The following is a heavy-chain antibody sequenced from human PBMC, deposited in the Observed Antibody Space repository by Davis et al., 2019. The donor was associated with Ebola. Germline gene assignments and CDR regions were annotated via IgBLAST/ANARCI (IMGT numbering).Heavy chain of an antibody. CDR1: GFPFNPYT. CDR3: AGELRGFDY. J-gene: IGHJ4*02. D-gene: IGHD4-17*01. CDR2: ITPIGGFT. V-gene: IGHV3-74*01. Sequence: PGGSLRLSWAASGFPFNPYTMHWVRQAPGKGLIWVSGITPIGGFTTYADSVKGRFTISRDTAKNTVYLQMNSLRAEDTAVYYCAGELRGFDYWGQGTLVTVSS.